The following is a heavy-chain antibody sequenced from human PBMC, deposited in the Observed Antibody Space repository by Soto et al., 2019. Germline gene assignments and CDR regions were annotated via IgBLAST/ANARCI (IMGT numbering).Heavy chain of an antibody. J-gene: IGHJ2*01. V-gene: IGHV4-61*08. CDR2: IYYSGST. CDR3: ARGYYTSWYWFDR. Sequence: QVQLQASGPGLVKPSETLSLTCTVSVSGGSVSTGVHYWSWIRQPPGKGLEWIGYIYYSGSTNYNPSLKSRVTISVDTSKNQFSLTLTSVTAADTAVYYCARGYYTSWYWFDRWGRGTLVTVSS. CDR1: GGSVSTGVHY. D-gene: IGHD6-13*01.